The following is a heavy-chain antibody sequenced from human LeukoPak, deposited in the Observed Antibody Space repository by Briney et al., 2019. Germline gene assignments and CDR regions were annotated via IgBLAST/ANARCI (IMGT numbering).Heavy chain of an antibody. V-gene: IGHV5-51*01. CDR1: GYSFTSCW. D-gene: IGHD4-11*01. CDR3: ARSPYSNYGYFDY. CDR2: IYPGDSDT. J-gene: IGHJ4*02. Sequence: GESLKISCKGSGYSFTSCWIGWVRQMPGKCLEWMGIIYPGDSDTRYSPSFQGQVTISADKSISTAYLQWSSLKASDTAMYYCARSPYSNYGYFDYWGQGTLVTVSS.